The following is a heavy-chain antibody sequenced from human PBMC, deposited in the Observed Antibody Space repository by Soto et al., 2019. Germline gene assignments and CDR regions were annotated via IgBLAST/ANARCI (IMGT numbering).Heavy chain of an antibody. D-gene: IGHD6-13*01. CDR2: INTNTGNP. J-gene: IGHJ6*02. V-gene: IGHV7-4-1*01. Sequence: ASVKVSCKASGYTFTSYAMNWVRQAPGQGLEWMGWINTNTGNPTYAQGFTGRFVISLDTSVSTAYLQICSLKAEDTAVYYCARELSSSSWYVDYYYYYGMDVWGQGTTVTVSS. CDR1: GYTFTSYA. CDR3: ARELSSSSWYVDYYYYYGMDV.